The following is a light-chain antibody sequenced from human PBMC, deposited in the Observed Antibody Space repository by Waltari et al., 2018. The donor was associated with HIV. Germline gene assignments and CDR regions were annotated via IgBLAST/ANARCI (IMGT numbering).Light chain of an antibody. CDR3: CSFAGSNFV. J-gene: IGLJ1*01. V-gene: IGLV2-23*02. Sequence: QSALTQPASVSGSPGQAITISCTGSRRDVGTYHYISWYQQHPGTAPKLIISDVTERPSGISNRFSGSKSGTTASLTISGLQAEDEAEYFCCSFAGSNFVFGSGTKVTVL. CDR2: DVT. CDR1: RRDVGTYHY.